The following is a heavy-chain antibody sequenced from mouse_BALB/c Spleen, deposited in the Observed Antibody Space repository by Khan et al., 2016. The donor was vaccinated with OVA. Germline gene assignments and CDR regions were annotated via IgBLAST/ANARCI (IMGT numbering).Heavy chain of an antibody. CDR3: ARRGLRWDFDY. J-gene: IGHJ2*01. CDR1: GYTFINYW. V-gene: IGHV1-7*01. Sequence: QIQLVQSGAELAKPGASVKMSCKASGYTFINYWILWVKQRPGQGLEWIGYINPSTAYTEYNQYFKDKATLTADKSSRTAYMQLSSLTSEDSAVYYCARRGLRWDFDYWGQGTTLTVSS. CDR2: INPSTAYT. D-gene: IGHD1-1*01.